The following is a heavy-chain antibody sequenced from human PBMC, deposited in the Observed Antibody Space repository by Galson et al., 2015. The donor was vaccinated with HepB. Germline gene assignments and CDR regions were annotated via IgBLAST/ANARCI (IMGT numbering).Heavy chain of an antibody. Sequence: QSGAEVKKPGESLKISCKASGYTFTGYYMHWVRQAPGQGLEWMGWINPNSGGTNYAQKFQGRVTMTRDTSISTAYMELSRLRSDDTAVYYCARSFPGGYDDYYYMDVWGKGTTVTVSS. D-gene: IGHD3-10*01. CDR1: GYTFTGYY. V-gene: IGHV1-2*02. CDR2: INPNSGGT. J-gene: IGHJ6*03. CDR3: ARSFPGGYDDYYYMDV.